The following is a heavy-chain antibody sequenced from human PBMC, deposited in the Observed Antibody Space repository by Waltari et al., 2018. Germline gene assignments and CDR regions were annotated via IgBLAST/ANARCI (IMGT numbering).Heavy chain of an antibody. Sequence: QVQLVESGGGVVQPGRSLRLSCAASGLTFTSYGMHWVRRAPGKGMGGVEVIWDDGSNKYYADSVKGRFTISRDNSKNTLYLQMNSLRAEDTAVYYCARDGVGKGYYFDYWGQGTLVTVSS. CDR2: IWDDGSNK. J-gene: IGHJ4*02. CDR3: ARDGVGKGYYFDY. D-gene: IGHD1-26*01. V-gene: IGHV3-33*01. CDR1: GLTFTSYG.